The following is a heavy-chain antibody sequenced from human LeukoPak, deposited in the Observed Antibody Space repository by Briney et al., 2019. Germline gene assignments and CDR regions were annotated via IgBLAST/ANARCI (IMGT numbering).Heavy chain of an antibody. D-gene: IGHD6-6*01. CDR1: GGTFSSYA. CDR3: ARGIAARRLAYYYYMDV. J-gene: IGHJ6*03. V-gene: IGHV1-69*13. CDR2: IIPIFGTA. Sequence: SVKVSCKASGGTFSSYAISWVRQAPGQGLEWMGGIIPIFGTANYAQKFQGRVTITADESTSTAYMELSSLRSEDTAVYYCARGIAARRLAYYYYMDVWGKGTTVTVSS.